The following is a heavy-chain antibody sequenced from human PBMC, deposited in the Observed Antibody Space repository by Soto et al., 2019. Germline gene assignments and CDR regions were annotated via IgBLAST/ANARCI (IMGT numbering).Heavy chain of an antibody. Sequence: SVKVSCKASGGTFSSYAISWVRQAPGQGLEWMGGIIPIFGTANYAQKFQGRVTITADESTSTAYMELSSLRSEDTAVYYCARTYDSSGYYYVGWFDPWGQGTLVTVSS. CDR1: GGTFSSYA. CDR3: ARTYDSSGYYYVGWFDP. J-gene: IGHJ5*02. CDR2: IIPIFGTA. V-gene: IGHV1-69*13. D-gene: IGHD3-22*01.